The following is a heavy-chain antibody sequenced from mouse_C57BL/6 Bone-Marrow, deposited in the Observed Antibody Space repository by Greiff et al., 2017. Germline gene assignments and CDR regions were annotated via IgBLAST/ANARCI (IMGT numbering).Heavy chain of an antibody. CDR3: AKSYDYDVGY. D-gene: IGHD2-4*01. CDR2: IYPGDGDT. J-gene: IGHJ2*01. Sequence: VQLQQSGPELVKPGASVKISCKASGYAFSSSWMNWVKQRPGKGLEWIGRIYPGDGDTNYNGKFKGKATLTADKSSSTAYMQLSSLTSEDSAVYFCAKSYDYDVGYWGQGTTLTVSS. CDR1: GYAFSSSW. V-gene: IGHV1-82*01.